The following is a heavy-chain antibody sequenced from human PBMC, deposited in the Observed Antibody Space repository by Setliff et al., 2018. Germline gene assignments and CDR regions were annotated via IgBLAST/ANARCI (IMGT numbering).Heavy chain of an antibody. Sequence: LSLTCAIYGQSFSDYYWSWVRQPPGKGLEWIGEIYHSGSTNYNPSLKSRVTISVDTSKNQFSLKLSSVTAADTAVYYCARDRQYCSSPTCYSSYFYYYGIDVWGQGTTVTVSS. CDR2: IYHSGST. V-gene: IGHV4-34*01. CDR1: GQSFSDYY. J-gene: IGHJ6*02. D-gene: IGHD2-2*02. CDR3: ARDRQYCSSPTCYSSYFYYYGIDV.